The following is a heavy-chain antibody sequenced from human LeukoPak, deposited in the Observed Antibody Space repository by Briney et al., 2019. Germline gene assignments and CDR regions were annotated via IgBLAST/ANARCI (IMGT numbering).Heavy chain of an antibody. CDR2: INSDGSST. D-gene: IGHD3-10*01. Sequence: GGSLRLSCAASGFTFSSYWMHWVRQAPGKGLVWVSHINSDGSSTSYADSVKGRFTISRDNAKNTLYLQMNSLRAEDTAVYYCARERVVRGVISAFDYWGQGTLVTVSS. CDR1: GFTFSSYW. CDR3: ARERVVRGVISAFDY. J-gene: IGHJ4*02. V-gene: IGHV3-74*01.